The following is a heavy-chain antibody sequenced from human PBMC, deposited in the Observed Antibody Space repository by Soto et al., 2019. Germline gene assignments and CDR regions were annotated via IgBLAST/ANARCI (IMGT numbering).Heavy chain of an antibody. D-gene: IGHD3-22*01. J-gene: IGHJ4*02. Sequence: GGSLRLSCTASGFTFGDYAMSWFRQAPGKGLEWVGFIRSKAYGGTTEYAASVKGRFTISRDDSKSIAYLQMNSLKTEDTAVYYCTRVLILYYYDSSGYYFDYWGQGTLVTVSS. CDR1: GFTFGDYA. CDR2: IRSKAYGGTT. CDR3: TRVLILYYYDSSGYYFDY. V-gene: IGHV3-49*03.